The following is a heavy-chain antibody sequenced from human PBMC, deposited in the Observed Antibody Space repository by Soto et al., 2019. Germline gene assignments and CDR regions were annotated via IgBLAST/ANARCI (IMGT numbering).Heavy chain of an antibody. CDR3: SKEGGLSGSYYISSSYYLDY. CDR2: ISYDGSNT. Sequence: QVQLVESGGGVVQPGRYLRLSCVASGFTFSSYGMHWVRQAPGKGLEWVAIISYDGSNTYYADSVKGRFTISRDNSKNTLYLQMNSLRAEDTSVYYCSKEGGLSGSYYISSSYYLDYWGQGTLVTVSS. D-gene: IGHD1-26*01. J-gene: IGHJ4*02. V-gene: IGHV3-30*18. CDR1: GFTFSSYG.